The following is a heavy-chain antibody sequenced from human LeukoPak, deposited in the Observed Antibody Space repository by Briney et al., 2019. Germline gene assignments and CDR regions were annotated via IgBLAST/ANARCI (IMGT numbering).Heavy chain of an antibody. J-gene: IGHJ2*01. D-gene: IGHD1-1*01. CDR2: IYYSGST. Sequence: SETLSLTCTVSGGSISSSSYYWGWIRQPPGKGLEWIGSIYYSGSTYYNPSLKSQLTISVDTSKNQFSLKLSSVTAADTAVYYCARLGTTGTNWYFDLWGRGTLVTVSS. V-gene: IGHV4-39*01. CDR1: GGSISSSSYY. CDR3: ARLGTTGTNWYFDL.